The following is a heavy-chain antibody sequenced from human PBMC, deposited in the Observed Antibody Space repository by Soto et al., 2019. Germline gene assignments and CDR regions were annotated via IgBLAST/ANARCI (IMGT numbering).Heavy chain of an antibody. CDR2: IYYSGST. J-gene: IGHJ4*02. CDR1: GGSISSYY. CDR3: ARVMEGYDILTGYYPYYFDY. Sequence: LSLTCTVSGGSISSYYWSWIRQPPGKVLEWIGYIYYSGSTNYNPSLKSRVTISVDTSKNQFSLKLSSVTAADTAVYYCARVMEGYDILTGYYPYYFDYWGQGTLVTVSS. D-gene: IGHD3-9*01. V-gene: IGHV4-59*01.